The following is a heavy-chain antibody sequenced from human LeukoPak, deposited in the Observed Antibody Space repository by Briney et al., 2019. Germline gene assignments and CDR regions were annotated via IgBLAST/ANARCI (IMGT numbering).Heavy chain of an antibody. CDR2: ISGSGGST. D-gene: IGHD3-22*01. V-gene: IGHV3-23*01. CDR3: AKGVYDSSGLHDY. Sequence: GGSLRLSCAASGFTFSSYAMSWVRQAPGKGLEWVSAISGSGGSTYYADSAKGRFTISRDNSKNTLYLQMNSLRAEDTAVYYCAKGVYDSSGLHDYWGQGTLVTVSS. CDR1: GFTFSSYA. J-gene: IGHJ4*02.